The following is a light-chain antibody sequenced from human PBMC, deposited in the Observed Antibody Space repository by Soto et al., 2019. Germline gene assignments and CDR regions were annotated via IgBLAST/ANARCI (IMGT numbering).Light chain of an antibody. CDR1: QCISSY. Sequence: DIQLTQPPSFLSASVGDTVTITCRASQCISSYLAWYQQRPGKAPKLLMYAASTLQRGVPSRFSGSGSGTEFTLAISSLQPEDFATYYCQQFNDYPITFGQGTRLEIK. CDR2: AAS. CDR3: QQFNDYPIT. J-gene: IGKJ5*01. V-gene: IGKV1-9*01.